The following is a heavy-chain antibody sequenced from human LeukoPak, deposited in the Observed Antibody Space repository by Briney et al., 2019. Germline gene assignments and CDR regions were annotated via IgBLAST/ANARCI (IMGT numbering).Heavy chain of an antibody. V-gene: IGHV1-2*06. CDR3: ARDSFTYYYGSGGYSY. CDR1: GYTFTGYY. Sequence: GASVKVSCKASGYTFTGYYMHWVRQAPGQGLEWMGRINPNSCGTNYAQKFQGRVTMTRDTSISTAYMDLSRLRSDDTAVYYCARDSFTYYYGSGGYSYWGQGTLVTVSS. CDR2: INPNSCGT. D-gene: IGHD3-10*01. J-gene: IGHJ4*02.